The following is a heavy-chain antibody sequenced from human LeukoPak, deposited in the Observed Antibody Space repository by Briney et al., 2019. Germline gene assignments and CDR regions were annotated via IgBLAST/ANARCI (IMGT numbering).Heavy chain of an antibody. CDR3: AKGLHSSSWNDAFDI. V-gene: IGHV3-9*01. Sequence: GRSLRLSCAASGFIFDDYAMHWVREAPGKGLEWVSGISWNSNTIGYADSVKGRFTISRDNAKNSLYLQMNSLRVEDTAMYYCAKGLHSSSWNDAFDIWGQGTVVTVSS. D-gene: IGHD6-13*01. CDR1: GFIFDDYA. J-gene: IGHJ3*02. CDR2: ISWNSNTI.